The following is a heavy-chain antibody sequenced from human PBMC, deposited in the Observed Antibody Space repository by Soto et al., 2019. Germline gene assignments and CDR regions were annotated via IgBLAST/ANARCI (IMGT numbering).Heavy chain of an antibody. CDR2: IYPGDSDT. V-gene: IGHV5-51*01. Sequence: GESLKISCKGSGYSFTSYWIGWVRQMPGKGLEWMGIIYPGDSDTRYSPSFQGQVTISADKSISTAYLQWSSLKASDTAMYYCARQRCTGGGDCSLGEGYYYYYGMDVWGQGTTVTVSS. D-gene: IGHD2-21*02. CDR3: ARQRCTGGGDCSLGEGYYYYYGMDV. J-gene: IGHJ6*02. CDR1: GYSFTSYW.